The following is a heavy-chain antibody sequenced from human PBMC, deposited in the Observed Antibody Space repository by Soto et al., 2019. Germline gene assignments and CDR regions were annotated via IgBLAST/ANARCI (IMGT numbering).Heavy chain of an antibody. Sequence: ASVKVSCKASGYTFTGYYMHWVRQAPGQRLEWMGWINPNSGGTNYAQKFQGWVTMTRDTSISTAYMELSRLRSDVTAVYYCARVGLGQQAGWFDPWGQGTLVTVSS. CDR2: INPNSGGT. V-gene: IGHV1-2*04. CDR1: GYTFTGYY. CDR3: ARVGLGQQAGWFDP. J-gene: IGHJ5*02. D-gene: IGHD3-9*01.